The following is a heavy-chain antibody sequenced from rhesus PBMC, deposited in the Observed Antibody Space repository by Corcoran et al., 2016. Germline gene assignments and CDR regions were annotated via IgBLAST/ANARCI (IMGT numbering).Heavy chain of an antibody. D-gene: IGHD5-42*01. CDR1: GVSISSSY. J-gene: IGHJ5-2*02. Sequence: QVQLQESGPGLVKPSETLSVTCAVSGVSISSSYWSWIRQAPGKGLEWIGLIDGSGSSTNHNPSLKSRVTLSVDTSKNQVSLKLSSVTAADTAVYYCVRFGDTAGTVRPSLDVWGRGVLVTVSS. CDR3: VRFGDTAGTVRPSLDV. V-gene: IGHV4-169*01. CDR2: IDGSGSST.